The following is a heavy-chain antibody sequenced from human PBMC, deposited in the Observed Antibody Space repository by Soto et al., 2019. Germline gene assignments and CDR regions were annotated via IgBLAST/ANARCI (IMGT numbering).Heavy chain of an antibody. Sequence: QVQLVESGGGVVQPGRSLRLSCAASGFTFSSYGMHWVRQAPGKGLEWVAVISYDGSNKYYADSVKGRFTISRDNSKNKLYLQMNSLRAEDTAVYYCAKAADYDFWSGYREYFQHWGQGTLVTVSS. CDR1: GFTFSSYG. CDR3: AKAADYDFWSGYREYFQH. V-gene: IGHV3-30*18. D-gene: IGHD3-3*01. CDR2: ISYDGSNK. J-gene: IGHJ1*01.